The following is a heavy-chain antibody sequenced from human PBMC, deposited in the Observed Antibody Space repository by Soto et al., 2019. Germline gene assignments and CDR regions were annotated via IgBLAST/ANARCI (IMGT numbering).Heavy chain of an antibody. CDR2: IKSKTDGGTT. CDR1: GFTFSNAW. V-gene: IGHV3-15*01. D-gene: IGHD1-26*01. Sequence: RGPLRLSCAASGFTFSNAWMSSLRQAPGKGLEWVGRIKSKTDGGTTDYAAPMTGRFTIPRDDSKNTLYLQMNSLKTEDTAVYYCTTGTPIGPGRRLGRGVAFDIWGQGTMVTVSS. CDR3: TTGTPIGPGRRLGRGVAFDI. J-gene: IGHJ3*02.